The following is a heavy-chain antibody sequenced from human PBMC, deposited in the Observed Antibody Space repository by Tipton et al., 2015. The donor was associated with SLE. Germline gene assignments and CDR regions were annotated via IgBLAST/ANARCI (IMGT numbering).Heavy chain of an antibody. Sequence: TLSLTCVVSGASISTESYYWGWIRQPPGKGLEWIGRIYYSGSSYYNPSLKSRVTISVDTSKNQFSLKLSSVTAADTAVYYCARGRLLEWLSTSYYYYGMDVWGHGTTVTVSS. CDR1: GASISTESYY. CDR3: ARGRLLEWLSTSYYYYGMDV. J-gene: IGHJ6*02. D-gene: IGHD3-3*01. V-gene: IGHV4-39*07. CDR2: IYYSGSS.